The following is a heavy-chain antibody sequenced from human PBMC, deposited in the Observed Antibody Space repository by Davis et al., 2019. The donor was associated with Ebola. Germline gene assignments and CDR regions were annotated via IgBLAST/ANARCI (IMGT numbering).Heavy chain of an antibody. CDR3: ARLAWTPKGFDY. CDR1: GDSVSSNSAA. J-gene: IGHJ4*02. D-gene: IGHD3/OR15-3a*01. CDR2: TYYSSKWYT. Sequence: HSQTLSLTCAISGDSVSSNSAAWNWIRQSPSRGLEWLGRTYYSSKWYTDYAPSVISRISINPDTSKNQFSLQLNSVTPEDTAVYYCARLAWTPKGFDYWGQGAPLTVSS. V-gene: IGHV6-1*01.